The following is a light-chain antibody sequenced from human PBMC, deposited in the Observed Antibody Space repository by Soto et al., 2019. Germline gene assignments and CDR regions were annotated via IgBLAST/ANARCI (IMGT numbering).Light chain of an antibody. CDR2: QDT. V-gene: IGLV3-1*01. CDR3: QAWDTSTVV. J-gene: IGLJ2*01. Sequence: SYELTQPPSVSVSPGQTASVTCSGDKLGNKYACWYQQKPGQSPLLVLYQDTKRPSGIPERFSGSNSGNTATLTISGTQAMDEADYYCQAWDTSTVVFGGGTKVTVL. CDR1: KLGNKY.